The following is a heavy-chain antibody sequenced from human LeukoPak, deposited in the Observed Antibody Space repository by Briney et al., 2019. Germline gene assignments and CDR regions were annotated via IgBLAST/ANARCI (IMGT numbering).Heavy chain of an antibody. V-gene: IGHV3-21*01. CDR2: ISSSSSYI. D-gene: IGHD3-22*01. CDR3: ARQVTMIVVVIDKTDY. CDR1: GFTFSSYS. J-gene: IGHJ4*02. Sequence: GGSLRLSCAASGFTFSSYSMNWVRQAPGKGLEWVSSISSSSSYIYYADSVKGRFTISRDNAKNSLYLQMNSLRAEDTAVYYCARQVTMIVVVIDKTDYWGQGTLVTVSS.